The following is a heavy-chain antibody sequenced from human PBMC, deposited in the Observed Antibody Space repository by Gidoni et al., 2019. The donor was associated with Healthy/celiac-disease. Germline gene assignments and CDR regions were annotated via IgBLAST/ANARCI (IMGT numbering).Heavy chain of an antibody. Sequence: EVQLVESGGGLVKPGGAVRLSGAASGCNFSRSSRTWVRPATGKGLEWGSSISSSRSSIYYADSVKGRFTISRDNAKNSLYLQMNSLRAEDTAVYYCARDPGAGYYDFWSGYYGGYYYYYGIDVWGQGTTVTVSS. CDR1: GCNFSRSS. V-gene: IGHV3-21*01. J-gene: IGHJ6*02. D-gene: IGHD3-3*01. CDR2: ISSSRSSI. CDR3: ARDPGAGYYDFWSGYYGGYYYYYGIDV.